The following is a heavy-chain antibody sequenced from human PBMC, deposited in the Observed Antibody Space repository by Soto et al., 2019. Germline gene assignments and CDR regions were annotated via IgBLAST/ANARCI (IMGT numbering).Heavy chain of an antibody. CDR1: GGSIISGGSY. CDR3: VRYCSTTKCPFDY. D-gene: IGHD2-2*01. Sequence: TSETLSLTCTVSGGSIISGGSYCFCIRQPPGKGLEWIGYIYYSGNTYFNPSLKSRVTLSVDTSKNQFSLNLSSVTAADTAVYYCVRYCSTTKCPFDYWGQGTLVTVSS. CDR2: IYYSGNT. J-gene: IGHJ4*02. V-gene: IGHV4-30-4*01.